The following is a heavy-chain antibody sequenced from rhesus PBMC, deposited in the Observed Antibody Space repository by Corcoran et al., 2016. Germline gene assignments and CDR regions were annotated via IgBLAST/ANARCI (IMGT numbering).Heavy chain of an antibody. Sequence: QVQLVQSGAEVKKPGASVKLSCQASGYTFTSSTINWESPAPGQVLEWIGWFNPSNGNTGYAQKVQGRVTMTRDTSTSTAYMELSSLRSEDTAVYYCTRDSSGWYFDYWGQGVLVTVSS. CDR2: FNPSNGNT. CDR3: TRDSSGWYFDY. V-gene: IGHV1S9*01. CDR1: GYTFTSST. J-gene: IGHJ4*01. D-gene: IGHD6-31*01.